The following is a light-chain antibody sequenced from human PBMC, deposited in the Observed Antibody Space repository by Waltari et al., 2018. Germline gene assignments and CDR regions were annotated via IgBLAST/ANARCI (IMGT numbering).Light chain of an antibody. CDR3: HQYGSSPRT. CDR2: GTS. V-gene: IGKV3-20*01. J-gene: IGKJ1*01. Sequence: EIVLTQSPGTLSLSPGEGATLSCRASQSVSSNSLAWYQQRPGQAPRLLIYGTSSRATGIPDRFSGSGSGTDFTLTISRLEAADFAVYYCHQYGSSPRTFGQGTKVETK. CDR1: QSVSSNS.